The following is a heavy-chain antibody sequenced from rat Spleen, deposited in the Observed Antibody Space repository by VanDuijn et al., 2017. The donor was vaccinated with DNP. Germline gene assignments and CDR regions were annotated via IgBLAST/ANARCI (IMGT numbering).Heavy chain of an antibody. V-gene: IGHV4-2*01. Sequence: EVKLVESGGGLVQPGRSLKLSCAASGFNFNDYWMGWVRQAPGKGLEWIGEINKDSNTINYTPSLKDKFIISRDNAQNTLYLQMSKLGSEDTAIYYCAKGPNYGGWSDYFDYWGQGVMVTVSS. J-gene: IGHJ2*01. CDR1: GFNFNDYW. CDR2: INKDSNTI. D-gene: IGHD1-11*01. CDR3: AKGPNYGGWSDYFDY.